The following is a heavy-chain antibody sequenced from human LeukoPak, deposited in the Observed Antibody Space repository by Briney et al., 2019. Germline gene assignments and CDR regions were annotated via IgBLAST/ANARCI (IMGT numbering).Heavy chain of an antibody. CDR3: AKDIGVGSCNGCLFDY. D-gene: IGHD2-15*01. V-gene: IGHV3-43*01. J-gene: IGHJ4*02. CDR1: GFTFDDYT. Sequence: GGSLRLSCAASGFTFDDYTMHWVRQAPGKGLEWVSLITWDGDSTYYADSVKGRFTISRDNSKNSLYLQMNSLRTEDTALYYCAKDIGVGSCNGCLFDYWGQGTLVTVSS. CDR2: ITWDGDST.